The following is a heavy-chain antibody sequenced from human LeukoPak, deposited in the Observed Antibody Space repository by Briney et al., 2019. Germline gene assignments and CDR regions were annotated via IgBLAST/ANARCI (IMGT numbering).Heavy chain of an antibody. CDR2: ISGSGGST. CDR1: GFTFSSYV. Sequence: GGSLRLSCAASGFTFSSYVMSWVRQAPGKGLEWVSAISGSGGSTYYADSVKGRFTISRDNSKNTLYLQMNSLRAEDTAVYYCAKVNYDFWSGYYPFDYWGQGTLVTVSS. D-gene: IGHD3-3*01. CDR3: AKVNYDFWSGYYPFDY. J-gene: IGHJ4*02. V-gene: IGHV3-23*01.